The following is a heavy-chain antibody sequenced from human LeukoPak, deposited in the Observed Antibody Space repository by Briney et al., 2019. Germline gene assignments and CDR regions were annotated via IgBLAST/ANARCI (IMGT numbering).Heavy chain of an antibody. J-gene: IGHJ6*02. CDR3: ARGAEVVITTGDGMDV. Sequence: AGGSLRLSCAASGFTFSSYAMSWVRQAPGKGLEWVSAISGSGGSTYYADSVKGRFTISRDNSKNTLYLQMNSLRAEDTAVYYCARGAEVVITTGDGMDVWGQGTTVTVSS. D-gene: IGHD3-22*01. CDR1: GFTFSSYA. V-gene: IGHV3-23*01. CDR2: ISGSGGST.